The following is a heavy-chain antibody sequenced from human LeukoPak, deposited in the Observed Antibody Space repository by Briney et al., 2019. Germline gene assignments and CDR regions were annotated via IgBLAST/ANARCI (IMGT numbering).Heavy chain of an antibody. CDR2: IYPDDSDS. CDR1: GYSFTSYW. V-gene: IGHV5-51*01. J-gene: IGHJ4*02. CDR3: ARLHYGSGSHFDY. D-gene: IGHD3-10*01. Sequence: GESLKISCKGPGYSFTSYWIGWVRQMPGKGLEWMGIIYPDDSDSRYSPSFQGQVTISADKSISTAYLQWSSLRASDTAMYYCARLHYGSGSHFDYWGQGTLVTVSS.